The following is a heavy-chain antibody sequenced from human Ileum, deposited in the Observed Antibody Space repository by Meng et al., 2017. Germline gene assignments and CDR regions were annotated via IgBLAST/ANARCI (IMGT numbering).Heavy chain of an antibody. CDR3: PHRPSLKGPLDY. Sequence: QNTLKESVPTPVKPTQTPTLTRTFSGFPLSTSGVGVGWIRQPAGKALEWLALIYWDDDKRYRPSLKNRLTIPQNISKTQVVLTMTNMDPLDTATYLCPHRPSLKGPLDYWAQGTLVTVSS. CDR2: IYWDDDK. CDR1: GFPLSTSGVG. J-gene: IGHJ4*02. V-gene: IGHV2-5*02.